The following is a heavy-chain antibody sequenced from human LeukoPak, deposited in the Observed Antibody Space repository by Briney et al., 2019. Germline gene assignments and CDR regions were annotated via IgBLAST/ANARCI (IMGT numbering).Heavy chain of an antibody. CDR3: ARGSGDPPYYYYYGMEV. J-gene: IGHJ6*02. CDR2: ISSSSSYT. CDR1: GFTFIDYY. V-gene: IGHV3-11*05. D-gene: IGHD4-17*01. Sequence: GGSLRLSCAGTGFTFIDYYSSGIRQAPGKGLEWVSYISSSSSYTNYADSVKGRFTISRDNAKNSLYLQMNSLRAEDTAVYYCARGSGDPPYYYYYGMEVWGPGTTVTVSS.